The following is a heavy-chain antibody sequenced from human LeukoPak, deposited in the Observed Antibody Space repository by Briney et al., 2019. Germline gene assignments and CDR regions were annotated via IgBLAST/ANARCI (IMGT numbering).Heavy chain of an antibody. V-gene: IGHV4-61*02. CDR1: GGSISSGSYY. CDR2: IYTSGST. J-gene: IGHJ4*02. D-gene: IGHD3-22*01. CDR3: ARDNGSHYYDSSGYWDY. Sequence: NTSETLSLTCTVSGGSISSGSYYWSWIRQPAGKGLEWIGRIYTSGSTNYNPSLKSRVTISVDTSKNQFSLKLSSVTAADTAVYYCARDNGSHYYDSSGYWDYWGQRTLVTVSS.